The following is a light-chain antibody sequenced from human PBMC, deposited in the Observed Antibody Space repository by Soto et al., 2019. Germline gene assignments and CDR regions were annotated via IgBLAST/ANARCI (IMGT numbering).Light chain of an antibody. Sequence: DIVLTQSPGTLSLSPGERAALSCRASQSVSSSYLAWYQQKPGQAPRLLIYGASNRATGIPDRFSGSGSGTDFTLTISRLEPEDFAVYYCQPYDNSPLTFGGGTKVDIK. J-gene: IGKJ4*01. CDR3: QPYDNSPLT. CDR1: QSVSSSY. V-gene: IGKV3-20*01. CDR2: GAS.